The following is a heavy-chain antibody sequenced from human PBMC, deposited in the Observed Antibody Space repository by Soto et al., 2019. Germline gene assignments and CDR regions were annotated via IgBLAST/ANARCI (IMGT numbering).Heavy chain of an antibody. Sequence: EVQLLESGGGLVQPGGSLRLSCAASGFTFSSYAMSWVRQAPGKGLEWVSAISGSGGSTYYADSVKGRFTISRDNSKNTLYLQMNSLSAEDTAVYYCAIQQVGGSSWFLDYFDYWGQGTLVTVSS. V-gene: IGHV3-23*01. D-gene: IGHD6-13*01. CDR2: ISGSGGST. J-gene: IGHJ4*02. CDR1: GFTFSSYA. CDR3: AIQQVGGSSWFLDYFDY.